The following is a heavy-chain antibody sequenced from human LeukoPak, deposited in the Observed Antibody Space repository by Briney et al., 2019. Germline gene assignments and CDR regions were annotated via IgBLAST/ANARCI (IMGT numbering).Heavy chain of an antibody. V-gene: IGHV3-23*01. CDR1: GFTFSNYA. CDR2: ISGSTIST. J-gene: IGHJ4*02. D-gene: IGHD2-21*02. Sequence: PGGSPRLSCAASGFTFSNYAMTWVRQAPGKGLEWVSTISGSTISTYYADSVKGWFTVSRDNSNNTLYLQMNSLRAEDTAVYYCAKSPPVTAKGWYFDYWGQGTRVTVSS. CDR3: AKSPPVTAKGWYFDY.